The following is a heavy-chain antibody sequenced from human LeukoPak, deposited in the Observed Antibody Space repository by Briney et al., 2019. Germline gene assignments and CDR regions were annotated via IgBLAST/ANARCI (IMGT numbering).Heavy chain of an antibody. CDR2: ISKTGGN. Sequence: PPQSLALTCIVSGSSIRDYYWGWLRQRPGGGLEWIGFISKTGGNTNNPRLESRVTISVDTSKNRFSLRLISVTAADTAVYFCARHGRKYTREYHFDCWGRGTLVTVSS. V-gene: IGHV4-31*03. D-gene: IGHD6-6*01. J-gene: IGHJ4*02. CDR3: ARHGRKYTREYHFDC. CDR1: GSSIRDYY.